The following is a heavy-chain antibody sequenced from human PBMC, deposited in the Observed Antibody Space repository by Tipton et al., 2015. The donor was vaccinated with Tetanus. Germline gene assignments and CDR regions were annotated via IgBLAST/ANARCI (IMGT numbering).Heavy chain of an antibody. V-gene: IGHV4-34*01. CDR2: INHSGNT. CDR1: GASFSDYY. Sequence: LRLSCAVYGASFSDYYWSWIRQAPGKGLEWIGEINHSGNTNHNPSLKSRVTLSVDTSKNQISLKLTSVTAADTAVYYCARANYDFPIKGPFDSGGQGRLVIVSS. D-gene: IGHD3-3*01. CDR3: ARANYDFPIKGPFDS. J-gene: IGHJ4*02.